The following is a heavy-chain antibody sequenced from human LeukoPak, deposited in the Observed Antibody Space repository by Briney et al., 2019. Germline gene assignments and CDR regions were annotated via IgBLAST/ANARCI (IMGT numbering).Heavy chain of an antibody. V-gene: IGHV3-11*01. Sequence: KAGGSLRLSCAASGFTFSDYYMSWIRQAPGKGLECVSYISSSGSTIYYADSVKGRFTISRDNAKNSLYLQMNSLRAEDTAVYYCARTGFLEWFYGAFDIWGQGTMVTVSS. J-gene: IGHJ3*02. CDR2: ISSSGSTI. CDR3: ARTGFLEWFYGAFDI. CDR1: GFTFSDYY. D-gene: IGHD3-3*01.